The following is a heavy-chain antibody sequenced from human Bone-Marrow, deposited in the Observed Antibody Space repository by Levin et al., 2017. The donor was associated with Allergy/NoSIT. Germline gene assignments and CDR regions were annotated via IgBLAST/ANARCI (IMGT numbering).Heavy chain of an antibody. CDR1: GFTVSDFW. J-gene: IGHJ6*02. CDR2: KKKDGSEK. V-gene: IGHV3-7*01. CDR3: AKDTMDV. Sequence: GGSLRLSCAASGFTVSDFWMSWVRQAPGKGLEWVATKKKDGSEKFYVDSVKGRFTISTDNAKNSLYLHMNGLRAEDTAVYYCAKDTMDVWGQGTTVTVS.